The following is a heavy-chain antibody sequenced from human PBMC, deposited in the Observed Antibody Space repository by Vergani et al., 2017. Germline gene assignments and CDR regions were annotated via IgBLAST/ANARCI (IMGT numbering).Heavy chain of an antibody. CDR2: ITSSGRTT. D-gene: IGHD6-13*01. CDR3: AKELXVPGAVPRVTLFDH. Sequence: EVQLLESGGGVVQPGGSLRLSCAASGFPFSGHAMSWVRQAPGKGLEWVSGITSSGRTTNYADSVNGRFTISRDNSKVTLYLQMNNVRADDTAVYYCAKELXVPGAVPRVTLFDHWGQGTLVTVSS. CDR1: GFPFSGHA. V-gene: IGHV3-23*01. J-gene: IGHJ4*02.